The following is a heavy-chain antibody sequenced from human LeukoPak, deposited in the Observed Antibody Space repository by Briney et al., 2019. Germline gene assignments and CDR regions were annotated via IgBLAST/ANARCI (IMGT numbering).Heavy chain of an antibody. J-gene: IGHJ4*02. CDR1: GGSISSGSYY. CDR3: ARVLPWAFDY. V-gene: IGHV4-61*02. D-gene: IGHD2/OR15-2a*01. CDR2: IYTSGST. Sequence: SETLSLTCTVSGGSISSGSYYWSWIRQPAGKGLEWIGRIYTSGSTNYNPSLKSRVTISVDTSKNQFSLKLSSVTAADTAVYYCARVLPWAFDYWGQGTLVTVSS.